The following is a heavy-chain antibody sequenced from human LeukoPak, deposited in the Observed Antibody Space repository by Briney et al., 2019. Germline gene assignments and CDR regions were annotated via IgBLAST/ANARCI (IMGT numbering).Heavy chain of an antibody. CDR3: ARDSVGTMTTAPYYYMDV. Sequence: ASVKVSCMASGYTFTGYYMHWVRQAPGQGLEWMGWINPNSGGTNYAQKFQGRVTMTRDTSISTAYMELSRLRSDDTAVYYCARDSVGTMTTAPYYYMDVWGKGTTVTVSS. V-gene: IGHV1-2*02. D-gene: IGHD4-17*01. CDR1: GYTFTGYY. CDR2: INPNSGGT. J-gene: IGHJ6*03.